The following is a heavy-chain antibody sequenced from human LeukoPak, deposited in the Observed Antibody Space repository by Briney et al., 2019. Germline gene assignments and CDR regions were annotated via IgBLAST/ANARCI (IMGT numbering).Heavy chain of an antibody. CDR3: ARVGYDILTGFHY. CDR1: GFTFSDYS. V-gene: IGHV3-48*02. D-gene: IGHD3-9*01. CDR2: ISSRSSSI. J-gene: IGHJ4*02. Sequence: SGGSLRLSCAASGFTFSDYSINWVRQAPGKGLEWVSFISSRSSSIYYADSVKGRFTISRDNAKKSLYLQMNSLRDEDTAVYYCARVGYDILTGFHYWGQGTLVTASS.